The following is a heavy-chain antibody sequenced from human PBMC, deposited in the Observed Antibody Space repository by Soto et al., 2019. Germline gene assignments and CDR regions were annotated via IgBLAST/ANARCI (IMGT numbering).Heavy chain of an antibody. J-gene: IGHJ4*02. Sequence: PGGSLRLSCAASGFTFSSYAMHWVRQAPGKGLEWVAVISYDGSNKYYADSVKGRFTISRDNSKNTLYLQMNSLRAEDTAVYYCARDSIVGATKDDYFDYWGQGTLVTVSS. CDR2: ISYDGSNK. D-gene: IGHD1-26*01. V-gene: IGHV3-30-3*01. CDR1: GFTFSSYA. CDR3: ARDSIVGATKDDYFDY.